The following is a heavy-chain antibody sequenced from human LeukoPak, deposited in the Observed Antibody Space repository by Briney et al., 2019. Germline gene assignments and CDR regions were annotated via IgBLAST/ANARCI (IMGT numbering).Heavy chain of an antibody. CDR2: IGVSSSTM. CDR1: GFTLSSYS. D-gene: IGHD3-9*01. V-gene: IGHV3-48*02. J-gene: IGHJ4*02. CDR3: ARERPSYYDILTGYYPRSLPYYFDY. Sequence: GGSLRLSCAASGFTLSSYSMNWVRQAPGKGLEWVSYIGVSSSTMYYADSVKGRFTISRDNAKNSLYLQMNSLRDEDTAVYYCARERPSYYDILTGYYPRSLPYYFDYWGQGTLVTVSS.